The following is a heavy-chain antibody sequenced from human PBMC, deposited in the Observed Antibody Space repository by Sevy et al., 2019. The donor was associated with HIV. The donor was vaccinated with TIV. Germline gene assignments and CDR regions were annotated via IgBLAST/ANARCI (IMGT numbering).Heavy chain of an antibody. CDR2: IYYSGST. V-gene: IGHV4-59*08. D-gene: IGHD6-6*01. J-gene: IGHJ6*03. CDR3: ASRAYGIAAYMDV. Sequence: SETLSLTCTVSGGSISSYYWSWIRQPPGKGLEWIGYIYYSGSTNYNPSLKSRVTISVDTSKSQFSLKLSSVTAADTAVYYCASRAYGIAAYMDVWGKGTTVTVSS. CDR1: GGSISSYY.